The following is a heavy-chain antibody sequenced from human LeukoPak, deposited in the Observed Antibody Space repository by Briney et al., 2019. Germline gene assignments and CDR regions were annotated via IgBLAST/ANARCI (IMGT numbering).Heavy chain of an antibody. V-gene: IGHV1-69*05. Sequence: SVKVSCKASGGTFSSYAISWVRQAPGQGLEWMGGIIPIFGTANYAQKFQGRVTITTDESTSTAYMELSSLRSEDTAVYYCARARPVVPAAMLEDYLDVWGKGTTVTVSS. CDR2: IIPIFGTA. J-gene: IGHJ6*03. D-gene: IGHD2-2*01. CDR3: ARARPVVPAAMLEDYLDV. CDR1: GGTFSSYA.